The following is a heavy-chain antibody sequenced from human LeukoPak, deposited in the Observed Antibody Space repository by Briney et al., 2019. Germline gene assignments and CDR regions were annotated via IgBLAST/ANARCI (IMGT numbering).Heavy chain of an antibody. Sequence: SETLSLTCTISGGSVSSSYYWGWIRQPAGKGLEWIGRIYTSGSANYNPSLKSRVTMSVDTSKNQFSLRLTSVTAADTAVYYCARGGDSSSWSVDHWGQGTLVTVSS. CDR1: GGSVSSSYY. J-gene: IGHJ4*02. CDR3: ARGGDSSSWSVDH. D-gene: IGHD6-13*01. V-gene: IGHV4-4*07. CDR2: IYTSGSA.